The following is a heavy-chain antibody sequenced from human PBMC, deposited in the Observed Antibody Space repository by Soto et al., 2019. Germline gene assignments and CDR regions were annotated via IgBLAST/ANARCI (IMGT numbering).Heavy chain of an antibody. Sequence: SETLSLTCAVSGGSISSGGYSWSWIRQPPGKGLEWIGYIYHSGSTYYNPPLKSRVTISVDRSKNQFSLKLSSVTAADTAVYYCARGSGSMFGYYYYYGMDVWGQGTTVTVSS. V-gene: IGHV4-30-2*01. CDR1: GGSISSGGYS. D-gene: IGHD3-10*01. J-gene: IGHJ6*02. CDR2: IYHSGST. CDR3: ARGSGSMFGYYYYYGMDV.